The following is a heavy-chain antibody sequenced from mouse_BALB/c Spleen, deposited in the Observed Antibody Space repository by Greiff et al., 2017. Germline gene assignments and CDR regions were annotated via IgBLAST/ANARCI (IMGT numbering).Heavy chain of an antibody. CDR1: GFSLTSYG. V-gene: IGHV2-2*02. D-gene: IGHD1-1*01. Sequence: QVQLKESGPGLVQPSQSLSITCTVSGFSLTSYGVHWVRQSPGKGLEWLGVIWSGGSTHYNAAFISRLSISKDNSKSQVFFKMNSLQANDTAIYYCARPYGSSLMDYWGQGTSVTVSS. CDR2: IWSGGST. CDR3: ARPYGSSLMDY. J-gene: IGHJ4*01.